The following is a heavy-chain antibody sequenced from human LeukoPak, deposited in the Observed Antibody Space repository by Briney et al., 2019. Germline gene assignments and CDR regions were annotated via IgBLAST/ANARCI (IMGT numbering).Heavy chain of an antibody. V-gene: IGHV3-21*01. Sequence: GGSLRLSCAASGFTFSSYSMNCVRQAPGKGLEWVSSISSSSSYIYYADSVKGRFTISRDNAKNSLYLQMNSLRAEDTAVYYCARVNRRFLEWLGAFDIWGQGTMVTVSS. J-gene: IGHJ3*02. CDR1: GFTFSSYS. CDR2: ISSSSSYI. CDR3: ARVNRRFLEWLGAFDI. D-gene: IGHD3-3*01.